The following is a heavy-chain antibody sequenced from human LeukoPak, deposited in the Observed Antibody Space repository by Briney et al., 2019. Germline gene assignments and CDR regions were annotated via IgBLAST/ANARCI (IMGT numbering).Heavy chain of an antibody. D-gene: IGHD3-16*01. CDR1: GDTFNGDY. CDR2: INPNSGGT. V-gene: IGHV1-2*02. J-gene: IGHJ5*02. CDR3: ARGGVRDNWFDP. Sequence: ASVRVSSEASGDTFNGDYMHWGRQAPGQGLECRGWINPNSGGTKYAQTFQGRVTMTRDTSITTAYMQPTRLRSDDTAVYYCARGGVRDNWFDPWGQGSPVTVSS.